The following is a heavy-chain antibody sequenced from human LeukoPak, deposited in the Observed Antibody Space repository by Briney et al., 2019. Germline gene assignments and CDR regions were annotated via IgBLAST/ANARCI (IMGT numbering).Heavy chain of an antibody. Sequence: SVKVSCKASGGTFSSYAISWVRQAPGQGLEWMGGIIPIFGTANYAQKFQGRVTLTRDTSMSTAYMEVTSLRSDDTAFYYCARAPMGRGALYWGQGTLVTVNS. D-gene: IGHD3-10*01. CDR2: IIPIFGTA. CDR3: ARAPMGRGALY. CDR1: GGTFSSYA. J-gene: IGHJ4*02. V-gene: IGHV1-69*05.